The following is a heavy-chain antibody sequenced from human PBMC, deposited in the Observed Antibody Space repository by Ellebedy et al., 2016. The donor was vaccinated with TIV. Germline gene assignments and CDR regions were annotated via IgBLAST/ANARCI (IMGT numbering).Heavy chain of an antibody. CDR1: GGTFSNYP. CDR3: ARRVDLRHRSGYYRGDAFDI. CDR2: IIPILRKT. D-gene: IGHD3-22*01. V-gene: IGHV1-69*02. Sequence: SVKVPCXASGGTFSNYPINWVRQAPGQGLEWMGRIIPILRKTTYAQKFQGRLTVTADRSTGTVYMELSSLRSEDTAVYYCARRVDLRHRSGYYRGDAFDIWGQGTMVTVSS. J-gene: IGHJ3*02.